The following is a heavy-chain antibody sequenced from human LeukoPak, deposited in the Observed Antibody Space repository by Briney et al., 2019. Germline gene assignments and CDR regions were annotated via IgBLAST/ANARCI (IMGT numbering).Heavy chain of an antibody. CDR3: ARTMGIAVAGIAHDASHM. J-gene: IGHJ3*02. D-gene: IGHD6-19*01. CDR1: GLTFTNYY. Sequence: EASVKVSCKASGLTFTNYYIHWVRQAPGQGLEWMGIINPSGGNTSYAQKFQGRVTMTRDTSTTTIYMEVSSLRSGDTAVYYCARTMGIAVAGIAHDASHMWGQGTMVTVFS. CDR2: INPSGGNT. V-gene: IGHV1-46*01.